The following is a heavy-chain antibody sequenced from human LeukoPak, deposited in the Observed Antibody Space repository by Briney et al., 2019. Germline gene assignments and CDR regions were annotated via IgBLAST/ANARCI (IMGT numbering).Heavy chain of an antibody. CDR2: ISTDGRTT. CDR1: GLAFSNYW. D-gene: IGHD1-14*01. CDR3: ANPGSD. Sequence: GGSLRLSCAASGLAFSNYWMHWVRQAPGKGLVWVSGISTDGRTTVYADSLKGRFTISRDNAKNTLYLQMNSLRAEDTAVYYCANPGSDWGQGTLVTVSS. J-gene: IGHJ4*02. V-gene: IGHV3-74*01.